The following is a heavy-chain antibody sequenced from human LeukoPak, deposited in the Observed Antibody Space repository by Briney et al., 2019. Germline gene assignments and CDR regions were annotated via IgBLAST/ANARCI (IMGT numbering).Heavy chain of an antibody. CDR2: IRYDGSEK. V-gene: IGHV3-30*02. J-gene: IGHJ6*03. Sequence: GGSLRLSCAASGFTFSSYGMHWVRQAPGKGLEGVAFIRYDGSEKYYVDSVKGRFTISRDNAKNSLYLQMNSLRAEDTAVYYCARIGPGRDSSSWYRRVDYMDVWGKGTTVTVSS. D-gene: IGHD6-13*01. CDR1: GFTFSSYG. CDR3: ARIGPGRDSSSWYRRVDYMDV.